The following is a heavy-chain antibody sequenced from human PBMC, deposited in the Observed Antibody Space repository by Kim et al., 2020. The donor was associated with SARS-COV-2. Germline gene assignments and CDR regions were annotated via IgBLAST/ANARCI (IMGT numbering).Heavy chain of an antibody. CDR3: ARTHSSSPPGEDY. Sequence: GGSLRLSCAASGFTFSSYSMNWVRQAPGKGLEWVSSISSSSSYIYYADSVKGRFTISRDNAKNSLYLQMNSLRAEDTAVYYCARTHSSSPPGEDYWGQGTLVTVSS. V-gene: IGHV3-21*01. J-gene: IGHJ4*02. CDR1: GFTFSSYS. CDR2: ISSSSSYI. D-gene: IGHD6-13*01.